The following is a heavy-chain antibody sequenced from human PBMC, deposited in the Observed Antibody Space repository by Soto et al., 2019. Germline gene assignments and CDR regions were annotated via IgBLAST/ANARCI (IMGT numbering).Heavy chain of an antibody. J-gene: IGHJ4*02. V-gene: IGHV3-66*01. Sequence: GGSLRLSCAASGFTVNSNFMSWVRQAPGKGLEWVSIIYSGGTTYNADSVKGRFSISRDSSKNMLYLQMNSLRAEDTAVYYCARDRYHDSSGYYPYYFDYWGQGTLVTVSS. CDR2: IYSGGTT. CDR1: GFTVNSNF. D-gene: IGHD3-22*01. CDR3: ARDRYHDSSGYYPYYFDY.